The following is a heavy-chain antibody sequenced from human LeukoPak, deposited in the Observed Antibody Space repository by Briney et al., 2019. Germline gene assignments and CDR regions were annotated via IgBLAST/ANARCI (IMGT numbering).Heavy chain of an antibody. CDR3: AKDVTAMDFDAFDI. J-gene: IGHJ3*02. Sequence: GGSLRLSCAASGFTFSSYSMNWVRQAPGKGLEWVSSISSSSSYIYYADSVKGRFTISRDNAKNSLYLQMNSLRAEDTALYYCAKDVTAMDFDAFDIWGQGTMVTVSS. D-gene: IGHD5-18*01. CDR2: ISSSSSYI. V-gene: IGHV3-21*04. CDR1: GFTFSSYS.